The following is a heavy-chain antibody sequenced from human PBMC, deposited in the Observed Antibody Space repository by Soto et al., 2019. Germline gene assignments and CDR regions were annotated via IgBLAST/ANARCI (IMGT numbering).Heavy chain of an antibody. D-gene: IGHD3-22*01. V-gene: IGHV1-46*01. CDR2: IDPRAGSA. Sequence: QVQLVQSGAEVKKPGASVRVSCKASGYTFTTYYLHLLRQAPGQGLEWMGIIDPRAGSASHAQNFQGRVTMTRDTSTRTVYMDLRSLRSEDTAVYYCARAGYYDSSGYDGFDIWGQGTMVTVSS. CDR3: ARAGYYDSSGYDGFDI. CDR1: GYTFTTYY. J-gene: IGHJ3*02.